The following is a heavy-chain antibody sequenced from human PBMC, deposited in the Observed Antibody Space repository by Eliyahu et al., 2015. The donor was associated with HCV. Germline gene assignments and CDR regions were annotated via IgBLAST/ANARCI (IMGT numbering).Heavy chain of an antibody. V-gene: IGHV3-7*01. CDR1: GFTFSSYW. CDR3: ARDGGSYGYARTRFDP. J-gene: IGHJ5*02. D-gene: IGHD5-18*01. CDR2: IKXDGSEK. Sequence: EVQLVESGGGLVQPGGSLRLSCAASGFTFSSYWMSWVRQAPGNGLEWVANIKXDGSEKYYVDSVKGRFTISRDNAKNSLYLQMNSLRAEDTAVYYCARDGGSYGYARTRFDPWGQGTLVTVSS.